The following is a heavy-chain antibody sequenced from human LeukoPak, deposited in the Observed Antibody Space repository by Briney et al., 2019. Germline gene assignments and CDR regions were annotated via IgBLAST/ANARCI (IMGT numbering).Heavy chain of an antibody. V-gene: IGHV4-4*07. D-gene: IGHD4-17*01. J-gene: IGHJ5*01. CDR2: IYTSGST. CDR3: ARDDYGDYGGKNWFDS. Sequence: SETLSLTCTVSGGSISSYFWSWIRQPAGKGLEWIGRIYTSGSTNHNPSLKSRVTMSIDTSKDQFSLKLTSVTAADTAVYYCARDDYGDYGGKNWFDSWGQGTLVTVSS. CDR1: GGSISSYF.